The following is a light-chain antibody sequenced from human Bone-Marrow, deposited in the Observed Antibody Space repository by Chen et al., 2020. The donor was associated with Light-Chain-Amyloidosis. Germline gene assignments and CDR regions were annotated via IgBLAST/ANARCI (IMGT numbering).Light chain of an antibody. CDR3: QVWDSRSEHWV. CDR2: DDS. J-gene: IGLJ3*02. Sequence: SYVLTQPPSPSVAPGQTAKITCGGNNIGSKNVHWYHQKPGQAPGLVVYDDSDRPSGIPERFSGSNSGNTATLTISRVEAGDEADYYCQVWDSRSEHWVFGGGTKLTVL. CDR1: NIGSKN. V-gene: IGLV3-21*02.